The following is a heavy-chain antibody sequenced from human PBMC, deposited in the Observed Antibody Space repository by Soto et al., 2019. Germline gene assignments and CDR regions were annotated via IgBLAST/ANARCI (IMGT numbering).Heavy chain of an antibody. V-gene: IGHV3-53*01. J-gene: IGHJ6*02. Sequence: GGSLRLSCAASGFTVSSNYMSWVRQAPGKGLEWVSVIYSGGSTYYADSVKGRFTISRDNSKNTLYLQMNSLRAEDTAVYYCARDGSARRYGMDVWGQGTTVTVSS. CDR2: IYSGGST. CDR1: GFTVSSNY. CDR3: ARDGSARRYGMDV.